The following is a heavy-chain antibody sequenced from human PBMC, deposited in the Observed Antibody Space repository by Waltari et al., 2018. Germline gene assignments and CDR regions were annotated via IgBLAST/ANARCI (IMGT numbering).Heavy chain of an antibody. CDR1: GYTLTELS. D-gene: IGHD5-12*01. V-gene: IGHV1-24*01. CDR3: ATDGGIVATSNYYYYGMDV. Sequence: QVQLVQSGAEVKKPGASVKVSCKVSGYTLTELSMHWVRQAPGKGLEWMGGFDPEGGETSYAQKFQGRVTMTEDTSTDTAYMELSSLRSEDTAVYYCATDGGIVATSNYYYYGMDVWGQGTTVIVSS. CDR2: FDPEGGET. J-gene: IGHJ6*02.